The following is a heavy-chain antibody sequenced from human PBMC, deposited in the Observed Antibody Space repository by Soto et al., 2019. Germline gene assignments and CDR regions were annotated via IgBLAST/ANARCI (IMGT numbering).Heavy chain of an antibody. CDR3: TTKPLGREGGSGWDYFDY. Sequence: GGSLRLSCAASGFTFSNAWMNWVRQAPGKGLEWVGRIKSKTDGGTTDYAAPVKGRFTISRDDSKNTLYLQMNSLKTEDTAVYYCTTKPLGREGGSGWDYFDYWGQGTLVTVSS. D-gene: IGHD6-19*01. CDR2: IKSKTDGGTT. CDR1: GFTFSNAW. J-gene: IGHJ4*02. V-gene: IGHV3-15*07.